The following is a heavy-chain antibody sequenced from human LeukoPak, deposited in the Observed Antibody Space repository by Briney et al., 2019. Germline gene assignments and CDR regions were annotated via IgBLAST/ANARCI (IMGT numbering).Heavy chain of an antibody. CDR3: AKERGYTSGLGTLDY. CDR2: ISGSGGGT. V-gene: IGHV3-23*01. J-gene: IGHJ4*02. Sequence: GGSLRLSCAASGFNFSNYAMSWVRQVPGKGLEWVSTISGSGGGTYYADALKGRFSISRDNSKNTLFLQMKSLSAEDTAVYYCAKERGYTSGLGTLDYWGQGTLVTVST. D-gene: IGHD6-19*01. CDR1: GFNFSNYA.